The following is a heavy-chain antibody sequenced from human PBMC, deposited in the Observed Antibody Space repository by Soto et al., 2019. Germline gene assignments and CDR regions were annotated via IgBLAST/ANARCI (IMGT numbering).Heavy chain of an antibody. CDR1: GFTFSTFA. Sequence: EVQLLESGGGLVQPGGSLRLSCAASGFTFSTFAMTWVRQAPGKGLEWVSAISGSGDNTYYADSVKGRFTMSRDNSKSTLYLQMNSLRGDDTAVYHCVKGRGVLFYFDQWGQGTLVTVSS. V-gene: IGHV3-23*01. CDR3: VKGRGVLFYFDQ. CDR2: ISGSGDNT. J-gene: IGHJ4*02. D-gene: IGHD2-21*01.